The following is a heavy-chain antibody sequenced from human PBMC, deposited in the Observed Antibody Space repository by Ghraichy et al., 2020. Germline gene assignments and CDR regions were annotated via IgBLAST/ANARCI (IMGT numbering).Heavy chain of an antibody. J-gene: IGHJ4*02. CDR2: INHSGST. Sequence: SETLSLTCAVYGGSFSGYYWSWIRQPPGKGLEWIGEINHSGSTNYNPSLKSRVTISVDTSTNQFSLKLSSVTAADTAVYYCARGRHSSGWLYYFDYWGQGTLVTVSS. V-gene: IGHV4-34*01. CDR3: ARGRHSSGWLYYFDY. CDR1: GGSFSGYY. D-gene: IGHD6-19*01.